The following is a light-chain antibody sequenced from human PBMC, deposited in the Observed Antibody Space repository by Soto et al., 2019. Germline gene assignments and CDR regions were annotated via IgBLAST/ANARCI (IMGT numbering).Light chain of an antibody. CDR1: HSLLHGDGYSY. Sequence: DIVMTQSPLFLPVTPLEPSSISCRSTHSLLHGDGYSYLDWYLHMPGQSPQLLRYLGSTRASGVPDRLSGSGSGTEFTMTISRLEAEDVGLYFCAQSLQIXPWTCGQGTKV. CDR3: AQSLQIXPWT. V-gene: IGKV2-28*01. J-gene: IGKJ1*01. CDR2: LGS.